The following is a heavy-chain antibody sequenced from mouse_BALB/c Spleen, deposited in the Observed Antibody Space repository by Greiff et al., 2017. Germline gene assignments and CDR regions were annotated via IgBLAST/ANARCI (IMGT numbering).Heavy chain of an antibody. CDR2: IWGDGST. CDR1: GFTFSSFG. V-gene: IGHV2-6-7*01. Sequence: VHLVESGGGLVQPGGSRKLSCAASGFTFSSFGMHWVRQPPGKGLEWLGMIWGDGSTDYNSALKSRLSISKDNSKSQVFLKMNSLQTDDTARYYCARDWEVQAMDYWGQGTSVTVSS. J-gene: IGHJ4*01. CDR3: ARDWEVQAMDY. D-gene: IGHD2-14*01.